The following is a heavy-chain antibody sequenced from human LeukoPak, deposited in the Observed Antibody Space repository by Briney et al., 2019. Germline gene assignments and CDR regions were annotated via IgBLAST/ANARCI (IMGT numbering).Heavy chain of an antibody. CDR3: ARVNDQTDYYFDY. V-gene: IGHV4-59*01. D-gene: IGHD1-1*01. Sequence: GSLRLSCAASGFAFSSYVMHWIRQPPGKGLEWIGYIYYSGSTNYNPSLKSRVTISVDTSKNQFSLKLSSVTAADTAVYYCARVNDQTDYYFDYWGQGTLVTVSS. CDR1: GFAFSSYV. J-gene: IGHJ4*02. CDR2: IYYSGST.